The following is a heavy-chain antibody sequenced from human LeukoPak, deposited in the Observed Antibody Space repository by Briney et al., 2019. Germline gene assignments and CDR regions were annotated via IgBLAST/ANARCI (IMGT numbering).Heavy chain of an antibody. CDR3: VRVRVYYYMDV. CDR2: INADGSST. V-gene: IGHV3-74*01. CDR1: GLTFSSYW. Sequence: GGPLRLSCAASGLTFSSYWMHWVRQAPGEGLVWVSRINADGSSTSYADSVKGRFTISRDNANNTLYLQMNSLRAEDTAVYYCVRVRVYYYMDVWGKGATVTVSS. J-gene: IGHJ6*03.